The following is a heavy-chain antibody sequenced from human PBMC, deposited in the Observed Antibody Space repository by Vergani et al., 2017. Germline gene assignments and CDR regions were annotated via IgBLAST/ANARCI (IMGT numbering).Heavy chain of an antibody. CDR1: GGSISSSNW. D-gene: IGHD3-16*01. CDR3: ASYTSTAISYFDL. J-gene: IGHJ2*01. CDR2: IYHSGST. V-gene: IGHV4-4*02. Sequence: QVQLQESGPGLVKTSGTLSLTCAVSGGSISSSNWWSWVRQPPGKGLRWIGEIYHSGSTNYNPSLKSRVTISVDKSKNQYSLKLSSVTAADTAVYYCASYTSTAISYFDLWGRGTLVTVSS.